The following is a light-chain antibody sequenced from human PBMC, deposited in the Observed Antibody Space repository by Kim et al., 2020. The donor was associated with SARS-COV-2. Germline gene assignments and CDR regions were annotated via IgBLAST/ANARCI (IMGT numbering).Light chain of an antibody. CDR3: QSYDSSNPDVV. Sequence: VTTSCTRSSGSIASNYVQWYQQRPGSAPTTVIYEDNQRPSGVPDRFSGSIDSSSNSASLTISGLKTEDEADYYCQSYDSSNPDVVFGGGTQLTVL. CDR1: SGSIASNY. J-gene: IGLJ2*01. V-gene: IGLV6-57*03. CDR2: EDN.